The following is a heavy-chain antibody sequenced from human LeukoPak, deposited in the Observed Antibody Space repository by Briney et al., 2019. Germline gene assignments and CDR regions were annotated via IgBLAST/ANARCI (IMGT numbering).Heavy chain of an antibody. CDR1: GFTFSSYS. Sequence: GGSLRLSCAASGFTFSSYSMNWVRQAPGKGLEWVSYISSSSSTIYYADSVKGRFTISRDNAKNSLYLQMNSLRAEDTAVYYCAREGMIAAAGSDYWGQGTLVTVSS. J-gene: IGHJ4*02. CDR3: AREGMIAAAGSDY. CDR2: ISSSSSTI. D-gene: IGHD6-13*01. V-gene: IGHV3-48*04.